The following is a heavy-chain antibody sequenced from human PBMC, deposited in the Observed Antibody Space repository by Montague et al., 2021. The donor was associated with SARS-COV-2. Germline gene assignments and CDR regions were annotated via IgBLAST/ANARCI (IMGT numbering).Heavy chain of an antibody. CDR3: ASSPLRTSGANWYDKYFQH. D-gene: IGHD1-1*01. CDR2: IYYGGTA. CDR1: GGSISVSSYY. J-gene: IGHJ1*01. V-gene: IGHV4-39*07. Sequence: SETLSLTCTVSGGSISVSSYYWVWIRQPPGKGLEWIGSIYYGGTADYNPSLKSRVTISVDTSNNQFSLKLTSLTAADTAVYSYASSPLRTSGANWYDKYFQHWGQGTRVTGSS.